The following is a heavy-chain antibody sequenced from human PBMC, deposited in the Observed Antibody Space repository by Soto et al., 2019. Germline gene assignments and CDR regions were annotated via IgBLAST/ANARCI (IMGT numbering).Heavy chain of an antibody. CDR3: ARRRVDIVATTRSAFDI. J-gene: IGHJ3*02. CDR1: GFPFSSYW. D-gene: IGHD5-12*01. CDR2: INSDGSST. Sequence: PGGSLRLSCAASGFPFSSYWMHWVRQAPGKGLVWVSRINSDGSSTSYADSVKGRFTISRDNAKNTLYLQMNSLRAEDTAVYYCARRRVDIVATTRSAFDIWGQGTMVTVSS. V-gene: IGHV3-74*01.